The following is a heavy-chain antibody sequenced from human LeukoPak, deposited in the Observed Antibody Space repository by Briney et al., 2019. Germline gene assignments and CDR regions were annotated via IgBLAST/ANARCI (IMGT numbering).Heavy chain of an antibody. CDR1: GGTFSTYA. V-gene: IGHV1-69*05. CDR2: IIPIFGTT. D-gene: IGHD3-22*01. Sequence: SVKVSCKPSGGTFSTYAIHWVRQAPGQGLEWMGGIIPIFGTTNYTKNFQGRVTMSTGESSSTAYMELSSLRSEDTAVYYCARSSPHGYDDTSGYFDSWGQGTLVTVSS. CDR3: ARSSPHGYDDTSGYFDS. J-gene: IGHJ4*02.